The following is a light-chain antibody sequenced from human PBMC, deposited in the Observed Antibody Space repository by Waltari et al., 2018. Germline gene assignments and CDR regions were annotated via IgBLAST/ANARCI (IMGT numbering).Light chain of an antibody. CDR1: GSDIGAYNY. CDR3: CSYVGAYSWV. Sequence: QSALTQPLSVSGSPGQSVTISCTGTGSDIGAYNYVSWFQQHPDKAPNAILYDFPDRPSGVPGRLSGSKSGNTASLTISGLQAEDEAHYYCCSYVGAYSWVFGGGTDLTVV. V-gene: IGLV2-11*01. J-gene: IGLJ3*02. CDR2: DFP.